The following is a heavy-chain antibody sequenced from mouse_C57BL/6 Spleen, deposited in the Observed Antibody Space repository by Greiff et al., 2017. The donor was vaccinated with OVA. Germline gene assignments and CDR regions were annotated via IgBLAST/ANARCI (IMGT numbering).Heavy chain of an antibody. V-gene: IGHV1-64*01. J-gene: IGHJ3*01. D-gene: IGHD2-3*01. Sequence: VQLQQPGAELVKPGASVKLSCKASGYTFTSYWMHWVKQRPGQGLEWIGMIHPNSGSTNYNEKFKSKATLTVDKSSSTAYMQLSSLTSEDSAVYYCARDDGYYDWFAYWGQGTLVTVSA. CDR3: ARDDGYYDWFAY. CDR1: GYTFTSYW. CDR2: IHPNSGST.